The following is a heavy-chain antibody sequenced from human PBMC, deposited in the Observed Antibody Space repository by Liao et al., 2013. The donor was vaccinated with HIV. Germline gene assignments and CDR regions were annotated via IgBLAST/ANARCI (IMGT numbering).Heavy chain of an antibody. J-gene: IGHJ3*02. V-gene: IGHV4-61*05. CDR3: ARASDNEGDDAFDI. CDR1: GGSISSSSYY. D-gene: IGHD1-1*01. CDR2: IYYSGST. Sequence: QLQLQESGPGLVKPSETLSLTCTVSGGSISSSSYYWGWIRQPPGKGLEWIGYIYYSGSTNYNPSLKSRVTISVDTSKNQFSLKLSSVTAADTAVYYCARASDNEGDDAFDIWGQGTMVTVSS.